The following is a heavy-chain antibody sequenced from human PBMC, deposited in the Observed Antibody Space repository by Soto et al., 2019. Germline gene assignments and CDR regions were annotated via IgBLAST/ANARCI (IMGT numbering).Heavy chain of an antibody. CDR1: GFTFSDYA. Sequence: EVQLLESGGGLVQPGGSLRLSCAASGFTFSDYAMNWVRQAPGKGLEWVSFISGSSGNSTYYADSVKGRFTISRDNSKNTLYLQMNSLRAEDTAVYYCVGSGYYVSSKKIPDAFDIWGQGTMVTVSS. CDR2: ISGSSGNST. V-gene: IGHV3-23*01. D-gene: IGHD3-22*01. J-gene: IGHJ3*02. CDR3: VGSGYYVSSKKIPDAFDI.